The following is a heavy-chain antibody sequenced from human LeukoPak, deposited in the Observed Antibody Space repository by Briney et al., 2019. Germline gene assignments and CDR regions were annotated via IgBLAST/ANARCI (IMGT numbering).Heavy chain of an antibody. CDR3: ARDYKYAFDN. D-gene: IGHD5-24*01. Sequence: GGSLGLPWAASGFTFSSYSWNWVGKPQGTGMEWISYIGIDSGNTNYADSVEGRFTISGDKAKNSLYLQMNSLRVEDTAVYYCARDYKYAFDNWGQGTLVTVSS. CDR2: IGIDSGNT. V-gene: IGHV3-48*01. CDR1: GFTFSSYS. J-gene: IGHJ4*02.